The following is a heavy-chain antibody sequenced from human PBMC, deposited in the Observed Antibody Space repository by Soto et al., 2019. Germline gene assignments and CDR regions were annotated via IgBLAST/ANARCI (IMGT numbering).Heavy chain of an antibody. Sequence: GGSLRLSCAASGFTFSSYGMHWVRQAPGKGLEWVAVISYDGSNKYYADSVKGRFTISRDNSKNTLYLQMNSLRAEDTAVYYCAKTLYSRSYYYGMDVWGQGTTVTVSS. CDR1: GFTFSSYG. CDR2: ISYDGSNK. J-gene: IGHJ6*02. D-gene: IGHD2-8*01. CDR3: AKTLYSRSYYYGMDV. V-gene: IGHV3-30*18.